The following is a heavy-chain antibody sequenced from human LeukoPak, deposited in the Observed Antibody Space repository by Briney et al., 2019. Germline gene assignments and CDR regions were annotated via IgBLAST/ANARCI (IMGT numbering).Heavy chain of an antibody. CDR1: GYTFSSYT. CDR3: GRDPRLGIRGYTYGYIEY. Sequence: ASVKVSCKTSGYTFSSYTITWVRQAPGQGHQWMGWINTNTGNPTYAQGFTGRYVFSLDTSVSTAYLQISGLTADDTAVYFCGRDPRLGIRGYTYGYIEYWGQGTLVTVSS. D-gene: IGHD5-18*01. J-gene: IGHJ4*02. V-gene: IGHV7-4-1*02. CDR2: INTNTGNP.